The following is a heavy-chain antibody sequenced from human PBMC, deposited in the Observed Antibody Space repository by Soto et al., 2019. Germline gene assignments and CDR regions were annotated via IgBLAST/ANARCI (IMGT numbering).Heavy chain of an antibody. CDR1: GGTFSSYA. Sequence: SVKVSCKASGGTFSSYAISWVRQAPGQGLEWMGGIIPIFGTANYAQKFQGRVTITADESTSTAYMELSSLRSEDTAVYYCARGYYAFWSGYYKRVTWFDPWGQGTLVTVSS. J-gene: IGHJ5*02. V-gene: IGHV1-69*13. CDR2: IIPIFGTA. CDR3: ARGYYAFWSGYYKRVTWFDP. D-gene: IGHD3-3*01.